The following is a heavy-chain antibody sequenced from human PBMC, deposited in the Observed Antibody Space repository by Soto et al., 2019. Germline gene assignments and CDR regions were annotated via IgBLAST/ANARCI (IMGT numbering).Heavy chain of an antibody. CDR1: GGSISSSSYY. Sequence: SETLSLTCTVSGGSISSSSYYWGWIRQPPGKGLEWIGSIYYSGSTYYNPSLKSRVTISVDTSKNQFSLKLSYVTAADTAVYYCANEVIARKNYYYGMDVWGQGTTVTV. J-gene: IGHJ6*02. CDR2: IYYSGST. V-gene: IGHV4-39*01. CDR3: ANEVIARKNYYYGMDV.